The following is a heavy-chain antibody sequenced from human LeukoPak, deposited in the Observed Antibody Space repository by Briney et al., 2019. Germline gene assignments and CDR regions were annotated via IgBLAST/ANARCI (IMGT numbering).Heavy chain of an antibody. CDR3: ARLRAPIAAAGEFVY. D-gene: IGHD6-13*01. Sequence: GESLKISCKGSGYSFTSYWIGWVRQMPGKCLEWMGIIYPGDSDTRYSPSFQGQVTISADKSISTAYLQWSSLKASDTAMYHCARLRAPIAAAGEFVYWGQGTLVTVSS. CDR1: GYSFTSYW. CDR2: IYPGDSDT. J-gene: IGHJ4*02. V-gene: IGHV5-51*01.